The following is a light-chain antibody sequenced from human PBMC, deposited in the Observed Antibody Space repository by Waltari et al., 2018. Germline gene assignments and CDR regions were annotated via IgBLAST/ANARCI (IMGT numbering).Light chain of an antibody. J-gene: IGLJ3*02. Sequence: QLVLTQSPSASASLGASVTLTCTLSSGHSSNVVAWLPQRPEKGPRYLMTVYSDGSHSRGDEIPDRFSGSSSGAERYLTISNLQSEDEADYYCQTGGHGTWVFGGGTGLTVV. CDR1: SGHSSNV. CDR3: QTGGHGTWV. V-gene: IGLV4-69*01. CDR2: VYSDGSH.